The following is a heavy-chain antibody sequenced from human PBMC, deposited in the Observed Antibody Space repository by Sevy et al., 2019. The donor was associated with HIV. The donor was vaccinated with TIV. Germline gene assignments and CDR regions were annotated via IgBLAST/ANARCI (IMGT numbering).Heavy chain of an antibody. CDR1: GLSFNTYV. J-gene: IGHJ4*02. D-gene: IGHD2-21*01. Sequence: GGSLKLSCAASGLSFNTYVMSWVRQAPGKGLQWVSTISPNGGSTYYADSVKGRFTISRDNSRNTLFLQVNSLRAEDTAVYYCAKESLDGYYWGQGTLVTVSS. V-gene: IGHV3-23*01. CDR3: AKESLDGYY. CDR2: ISPNGGST.